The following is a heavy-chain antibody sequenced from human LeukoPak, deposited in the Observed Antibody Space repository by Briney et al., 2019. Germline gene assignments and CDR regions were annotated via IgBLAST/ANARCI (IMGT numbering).Heavy chain of an antibody. J-gene: IGHJ1*01. CDR3: AQEIGYCSGGICYSLEYFLN. CDR2: ISGGGGRT. Sequence: PGGSLRLSCAASGFTFSSYAMSWVRQAPGKGLEWVSGISGGGGRTYYADSVKGRFTISRDNAKNTFYLEMNSLRVEDTAIYYCAQEIGYCSGGICYSLEYFLNWGQGTLVIVSS. D-gene: IGHD2-15*01. V-gene: IGHV3-23*01. CDR1: GFTFSSYA.